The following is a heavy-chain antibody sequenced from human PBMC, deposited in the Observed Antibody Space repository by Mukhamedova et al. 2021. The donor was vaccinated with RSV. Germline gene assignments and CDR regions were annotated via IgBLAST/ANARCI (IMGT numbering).Heavy chain of an antibody. J-gene: IGHJ4*02. CDR3: ATVIAGAVEYFDY. D-gene: IGHD6-19*01. Sequence: GKGLEWIGYFYYGGSTYYNPSLRSRVTMSVDTSKNQFSLKLSSVTAADTAVYYCATVIAGAVEYFDYWGLGTLVTVSS. V-gene: IGHV4-59*13. CDR2: FYYGGST.